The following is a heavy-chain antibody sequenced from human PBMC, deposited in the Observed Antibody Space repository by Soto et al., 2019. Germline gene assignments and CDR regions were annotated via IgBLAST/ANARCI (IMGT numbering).Heavy chain of an antibody. V-gene: IGHV1-18*04. J-gene: IGHJ5*02. CDR1: GYTFSDYG. D-gene: IGHD2-8*02. Sequence: QVQLAQSGGEVKKPGASVQVSCKASGYTFSDYGITWVRLAPGRGLEWVGWISADNGKTNYAQKFEGRLTLTRDTSTATAIMELRSLTSDDSAVYYCARHTGWFDHWGQGTPVIVTS. CDR2: ISADNGKT. CDR3: ARHTGWFDH.